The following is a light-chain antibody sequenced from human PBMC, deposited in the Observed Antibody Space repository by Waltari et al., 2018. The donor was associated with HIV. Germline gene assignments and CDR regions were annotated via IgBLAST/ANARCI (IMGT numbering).Light chain of an antibody. Sequence: QSVLTQPPSASGTPGQRVTISCSGSSSNIGSYYVSWYQQLPRTAPKLLISRNNHRPSGVPDRFSGSKSGTSSSLAISGLRSEDEADYYWAAWDGSLSGVVFGGGTKLTVL. CDR2: RNN. J-gene: IGLJ2*01. CDR1: SSNIGSYY. CDR3: AAWDGSLSGVV. V-gene: IGLV1-47*01.